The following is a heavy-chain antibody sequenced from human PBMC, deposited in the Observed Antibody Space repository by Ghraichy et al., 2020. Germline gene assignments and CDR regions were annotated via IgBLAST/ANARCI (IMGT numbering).Heavy chain of an antibody. CDR1: GYTLTELS. CDR2: FDPEDGET. D-gene: IGHD1-26*01. Sequence: ASVKVSCKVSGYTLTELSMHWVRQAPGKGLEWMGGFDPEDGETIYAQKFQGRVTMTEDTSTDTAYMELSSLRSEDTAVYYCATGGGSYSAHAFDIWGQGTMVTVSS. V-gene: IGHV1-24*01. CDR3: ATGGGSYSAHAFDI. J-gene: IGHJ3*02.